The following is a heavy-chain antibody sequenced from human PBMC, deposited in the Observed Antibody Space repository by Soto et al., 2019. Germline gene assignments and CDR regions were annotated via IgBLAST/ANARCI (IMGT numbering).Heavy chain of an antibody. CDR1: GGSISSSSYY. CDR2: IYYRGST. D-gene: IGHD2-15*01. Sequence: SETLSLTCTVSGGSISSSSYYWGWIRQPPGKGLEWIGSIYYRGSTYYNPSLKSRITISVDTSKNHFSLKLSSVTAADTAVYYCAKTYALPPYYYGMDVWGQGTTVT. V-gene: IGHV4-39*01. CDR3: AKTYALPPYYYGMDV. J-gene: IGHJ6*02.